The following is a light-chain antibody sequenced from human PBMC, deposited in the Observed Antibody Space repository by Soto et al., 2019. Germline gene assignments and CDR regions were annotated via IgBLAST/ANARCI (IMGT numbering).Light chain of an antibody. V-gene: IGKV3-15*01. Sequence: EVVMTQSPASLSVSPGERATLSCRASQSVTSNLAWYQQRPGQAPRRLIYGASTRATGIPARFSGSGSGTEFTLTISSLQSEDFAVYYCLQYSTGLRTFGQGTKVEIK. CDR2: GAS. J-gene: IGKJ1*01. CDR1: QSVTSN. CDR3: LQYSTGLRT.